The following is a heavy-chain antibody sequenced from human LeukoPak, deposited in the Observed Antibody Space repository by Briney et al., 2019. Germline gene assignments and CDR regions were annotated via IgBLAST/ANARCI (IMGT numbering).Heavy chain of an antibody. CDR1: GYSISSTYY. CDR2: VFHSGNT. V-gene: IGHV4-38-2*02. J-gene: IGHJ6*03. D-gene: IGHD1-7*01. CDR3: ARGELSLPDYYYYMDV. Sequence: PSETLSLTCTVSGYSISSTYYWGWIRQPPGKGLEWVGSVFHSGNTYYNPSLKSRLTISADPSKNQFSLTLTSVTAADTAVYYCARGELSLPDYYYYMDVWGKGTTVTVSS.